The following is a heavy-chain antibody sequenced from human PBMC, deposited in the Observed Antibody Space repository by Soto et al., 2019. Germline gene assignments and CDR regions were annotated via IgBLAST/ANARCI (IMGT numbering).Heavy chain of an antibody. CDR2: ISGSGGST. V-gene: IGHV3-23*01. J-gene: IGHJ5*02. CDR1: GFTFSSYA. D-gene: IGHD6-13*01. Sequence: PGGSLRPSFAASGFTFSSYAMSWVRQAPGKGLEWVSAISGSGGSTYYADSVKGRFTISRDNSKNTLYLQMNSLRAEDTAVYYCAKDQEQQLDYSVRHRRFDPWGQGTLVTVSS. CDR3: AKDQEQQLDYSVRHRRFDP.